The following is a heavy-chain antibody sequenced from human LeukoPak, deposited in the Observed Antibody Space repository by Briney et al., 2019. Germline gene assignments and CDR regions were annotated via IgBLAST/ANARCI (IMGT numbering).Heavy chain of an antibody. D-gene: IGHD4-17*01. J-gene: IGHJ6*02. CDR2: IYHSGST. V-gene: IGHV4-4*02. CDR1: GGSISSSNW. Sequence: SGTLSLTCAVSGGSISSSNWWSWVRQPPGKGLEWIGEIYHSGSTNYNPSLKSRVTISVDKSKNQFSLKLSSVTAADTAVYYCAREPEGDYGDYDGMDVWGQGTTVTVSS. CDR3: AREPEGDYGDYDGMDV.